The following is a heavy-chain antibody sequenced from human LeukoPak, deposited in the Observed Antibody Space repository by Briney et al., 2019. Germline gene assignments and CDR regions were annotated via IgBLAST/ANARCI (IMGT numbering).Heavy chain of an antibody. Sequence: SETLSLTCTVSGGSISSYYWSWIRQPPGKGLEWIGYIYYSGSTNYNPSLKSRVTISVDTSKNQFSLKLSSVTAADTAVYYCARDYGDYESYMDVWGKGTTVTISS. CDR1: GGSISSYY. V-gene: IGHV4-59*01. D-gene: IGHD4-17*01. CDR3: ARDYGDYESYMDV. J-gene: IGHJ6*03. CDR2: IYYSGST.